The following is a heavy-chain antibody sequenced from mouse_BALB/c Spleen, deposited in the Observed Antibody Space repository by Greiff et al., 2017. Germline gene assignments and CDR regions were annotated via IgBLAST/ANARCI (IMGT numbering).Heavy chain of an antibody. V-gene: IGHV5-17*02. CDR1: GFTFSSFG. D-gene: IGHD2-14*01. CDR2: ISSGSSTI. J-gene: IGHJ4*01. CDR3: ARSYYRYDGYAMDY. Sequence: VQLKESGGGLVQPGGSRKLSCAASGFTFSSFGMHWVRQAPEKGLEWVAYISSGSSTIYYADTVKGRFTISRDNPKNTLFLQMTSLRSEDTAMYYCARSYYRYDGYAMDYWGQGTSVTVSS.